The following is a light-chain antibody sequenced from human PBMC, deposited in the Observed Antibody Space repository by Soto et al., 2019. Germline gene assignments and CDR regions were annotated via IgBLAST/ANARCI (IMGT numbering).Light chain of an antibody. V-gene: IGLV1-44*01. Sequence: QSVLTQPPSASGTPGQRVTISCSGSRSNIGNNAVTWYQQFPGTAPKLLIYNNNQRPSGVPDRFSGYKSGTSASLAISGLQSEDEADYYCATWDDSLNARGVFGGGTKRTVL. CDR3: ATWDDSLNARGV. J-gene: IGLJ3*02. CDR2: NNN. CDR1: RSNIGNNA.